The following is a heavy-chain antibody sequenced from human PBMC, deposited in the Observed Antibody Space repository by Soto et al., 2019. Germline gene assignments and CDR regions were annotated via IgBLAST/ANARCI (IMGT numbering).Heavy chain of an antibody. CDR2: ISDDGSNK. CDR3: AMRLVVPCIT. D-gene: IGHD2-15*01. J-gene: IGHJ4*02. Sequence: QVQLVESGGGVVQPGRSLRLSCAASGFTFSSYGMHWVRQAPGKGLEWVAVISDDGSNKYYADSEKGRFTISRDNSKNPLSLHMNSLSGEDTAVYYCAMRLVVPCITWGQGTLVPVSS. V-gene: IGHV3-30*03. CDR1: GFTFSSYG.